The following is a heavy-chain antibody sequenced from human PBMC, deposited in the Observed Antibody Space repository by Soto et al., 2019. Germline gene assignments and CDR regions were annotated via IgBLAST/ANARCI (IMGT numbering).Heavy chain of an antibody. CDR3: AREGQWEPFPY. D-gene: IGHD1-26*01. CDR1: GYTFSNYG. CDR2: VSAYNRNT. J-gene: IGHJ4*02. Sequence: GASVKVSCKASGYTFSNYGITWVRQAPGQGLEWMGWVSAYNRNTNYAQKFEDRVTMTTDTSTGTAYMELRSLRSDDTAVYFCAREGQWEPFPYWGQGTPVTVSS. V-gene: IGHV1-18*04.